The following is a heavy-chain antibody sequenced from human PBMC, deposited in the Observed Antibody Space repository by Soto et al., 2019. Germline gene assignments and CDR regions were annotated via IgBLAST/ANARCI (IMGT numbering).Heavy chain of an antibody. V-gene: IGHV3-9*01. CDR2: ICWNSGSI. J-gene: IGHJ3*02. CDR1: GFTFDDYA. Sequence: EVQLVESGGGLVQPGRSLRLSCAASGFTFDDYAMHWVRQAPGKGLEWGSGICWNSGSIGYADSVKGRFTISRDNAKNSLYLQMNSLRAEDTALYYCAKAYPSGAVDGSGDAFDIWGQGTMVTVSS. CDR3: AKAYPSGAVDGSGDAFDI. D-gene: IGHD6-19*01.